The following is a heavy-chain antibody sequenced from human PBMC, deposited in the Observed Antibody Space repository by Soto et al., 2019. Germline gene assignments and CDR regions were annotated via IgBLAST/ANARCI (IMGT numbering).Heavy chain of an antibody. J-gene: IGHJ3*01. D-gene: IGHD3-9*01. Sequence: PGGSLRLSCAASGLNFNNYAMHWVRQAPGKGLEWISYITSTSNTIYYAASVKGRFTISRDDAQNSLSLQMNSLRDDDTAVYYCARGEYYNILTGYYRGAFDVWGRGTMVTVSS. V-gene: IGHV3-48*02. CDR3: ARGEYYNILTGYYRGAFDV. CDR1: GLNFNNYA. CDR2: ITSTSNTI.